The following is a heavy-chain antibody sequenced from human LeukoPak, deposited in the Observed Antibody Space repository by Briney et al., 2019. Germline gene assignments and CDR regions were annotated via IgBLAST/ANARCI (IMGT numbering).Heavy chain of an antibody. CDR1: GYTFTGYY. CDR3: AREKLGHCVNNTCSLDLLFDS. CDR2: IIPLIRVV. J-gene: IGHJ4*02. Sequence: GASVKVSCKASGYTFTGYYMHWVRQAPGQGLEWVGRIIPLIRVVNYSQNFQGRITMTADTSTSTAYMELSSLRSEDTALYYCAREKLGHCVNNTCSLDLLFDSWGQGALVTVSS. V-gene: IGHV1-69*04. D-gene: IGHD1-7*01.